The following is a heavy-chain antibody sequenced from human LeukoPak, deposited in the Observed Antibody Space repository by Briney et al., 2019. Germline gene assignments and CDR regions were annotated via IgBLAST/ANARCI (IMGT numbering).Heavy chain of an antibody. CDR3: ARAQTYYYDSSGWDAFDI. J-gene: IGHJ3*02. Sequence: GGSLRLSCAASGFTFSSYSMNWVRQAPGKGLEWVSSINSSSSYIYYADSVKGRFTISRENAKNSLYLQMNSLRAEDTAVYYCARAQTYYYDSSGWDAFDIWGQGTMVTVSS. D-gene: IGHD3-22*01. CDR2: INSSSSYI. CDR1: GFTFSSYS. V-gene: IGHV3-21*01.